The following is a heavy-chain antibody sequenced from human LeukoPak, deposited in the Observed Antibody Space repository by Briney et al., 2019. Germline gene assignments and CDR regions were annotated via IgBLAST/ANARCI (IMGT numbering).Heavy chain of an antibody. CDR3: ARVQGSSGPGIFEY. CDR2: IKQDGSEK. D-gene: IGHD6-19*01. Sequence: GGSLRLSCAASGFTFSNYWMSWVRQAPGKGLEWVANIKQDGSEKFYVDSVKGRLTISRDNAKNSLYQRMNSLRVEDTAVYYCARVQGSSGPGIFEYWGQGTLVTVSS. CDR1: GFTFSNYW. J-gene: IGHJ4*02. V-gene: IGHV3-7*01.